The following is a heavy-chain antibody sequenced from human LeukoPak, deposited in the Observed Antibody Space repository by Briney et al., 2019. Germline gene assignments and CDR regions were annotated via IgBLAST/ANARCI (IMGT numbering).Heavy chain of an antibody. D-gene: IGHD1-26*01. CDR3: AREPSGSHFDY. J-gene: IGHJ4*02. CDR1: GYTFTTYY. V-gene: IGHV1-46*01. Sequence: ASVKVSCKASGYTFTTYYMHWVRQAPGQELEWMGIINPSGGSTTYAQKFQGRVTMTRDTSTSTVYMELNSLISEDTAVYYCAREPSGSHFDYWGQGTLVTVSS. CDR2: INPSGGST.